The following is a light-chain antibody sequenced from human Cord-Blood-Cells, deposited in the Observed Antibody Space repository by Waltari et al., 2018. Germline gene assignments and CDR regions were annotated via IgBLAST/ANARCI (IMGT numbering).Light chain of an antibody. J-gene: IGLJ3*02. V-gene: IGLV2-14*01. CDR3: SSYTSSSTFEV. CDR2: DVS. Sequence: QSALTQPASVSGSPGQSITISCTGTSSDVGGYNYVSWYQQHPGKAPKLMIYDVSKPPSGVSNRFSGSKSGHTASLTISGLRAEDEADYYCSSYTSSSTFEVFGGGTKLTVL. CDR1: SSDVGGYNY.